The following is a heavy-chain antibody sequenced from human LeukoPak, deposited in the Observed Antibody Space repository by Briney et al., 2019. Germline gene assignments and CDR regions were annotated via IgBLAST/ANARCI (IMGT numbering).Heavy chain of an antibody. V-gene: IGHV4-59*08. Sequence: SETLSLTCTVSGASISSYYWSWIRQPPGKGLESIGYVSYSGSTNYNPSLKSRVTISVDTSKSQFSLKLNSVTAADTAVYYCASYGSGSQSDYWGQGTLVTVSS. J-gene: IGHJ4*02. CDR1: GASISSYY. CDR3: ASYGSGSQSDY. D-gene: IGHD3-10*01. CDR2: VSYSGST.